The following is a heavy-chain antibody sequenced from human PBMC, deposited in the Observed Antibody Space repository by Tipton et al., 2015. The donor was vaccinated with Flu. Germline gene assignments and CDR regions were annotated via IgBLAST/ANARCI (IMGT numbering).Heavy chain of an antibody. Sequence: TLSLTCAASGYSISSGYYWGWIRQPPGKGLEWIGNIHHSGSTYYYNPSLNSRVTISVDTSKNQFSLRLSSVTAADTAVYYCARTFGSGTYYRMLFDYWGQGTLVTVSS. J-gene: IGHJ4*02. D-gene: IGHD3-10*01. V-gene: IGHV4-38-2*01. CDR3: ARTFGSGTYYRMLFDY. CDR2: IHHSGSTY. CDR1: GYSISSGYY.